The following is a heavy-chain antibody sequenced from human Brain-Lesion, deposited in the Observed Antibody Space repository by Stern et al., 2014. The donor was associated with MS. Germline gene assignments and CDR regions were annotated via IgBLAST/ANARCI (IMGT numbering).Heavy chain of an antibody. D-gene: IGHD3-16*01. Sequence: EVQLVQSGGGLVQPGGSLRLSCAASGFNFSSYWMHSVRQFPEKGLFWVSQINRDGSDTSYADSVKGRFSISRDNIRNMLYLRMTSLRAEDTAVYYCARGVGDYWGQGARVTVSS. CDR3: ARGVGDY. CDR1: GFNFSSYW. J-gene: IGHJ4*02. CDR2: INRDGSDT. V-gene: IGHV3-74*02.